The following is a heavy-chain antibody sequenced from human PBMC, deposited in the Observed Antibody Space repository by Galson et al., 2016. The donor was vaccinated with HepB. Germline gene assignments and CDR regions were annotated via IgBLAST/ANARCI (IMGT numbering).Heavy chain of an antibody. V-gene: IGHV3-49*03. J-gene: IGHJ3*02. D-gene: IGHD2-15*01. CDR1: GFTFGDYA. CDR2: IRSKAYGGTT. CDR3: GREGRSLNAFDI. Sequence: SLRLSCAATGFTFGDYAMHWFRQAPGKGLEWVGFIRSKAYGGTTEYAASVKGRFTISRDDSKSIAYLQMNSLKTEDKAVYYCGREGRSLNAFDIWGQGKMVTVSS.